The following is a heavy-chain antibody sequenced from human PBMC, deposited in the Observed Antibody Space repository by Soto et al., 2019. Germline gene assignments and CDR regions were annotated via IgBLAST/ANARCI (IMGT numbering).Heavy chain of an antibody. J-gene: IGHJ6*03. CDR1: GFTFSSYD. CDR2: IGTAGDP. Sequence: GGSLRLSCAASGFTFSSYDMHWVRQATGKGLEWVSAIGTAGDPYYPGSVKGRVTISRENAKNSLYLQMNSLRAGDTAVYYCARGGLSSSSEGYYYYYMDVWGKGATVTISS. V-gene: IGHV3-13*05. D-gene: IGHD6-6*01. CDR3: ARGGLSSSSEGYYYYYMDV.